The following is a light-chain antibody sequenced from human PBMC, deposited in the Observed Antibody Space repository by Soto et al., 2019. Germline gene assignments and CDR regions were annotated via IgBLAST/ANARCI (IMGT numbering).Light chain of an antibody. CDR3: QQRSNWPLLWT. CDR1: QSVSSS. V-gene: IGKV3-11*01. Sequence: EIVLTQSPATLSLSPGERATLSCRASQSVSSSLAWYQQKPGQAPRLLIYDASNRATGIPAKFSGIGSGTDFTLTISSLEPEDFAFYYCQQRSNWPLLWTFAGGTKVEIK. J-gene: IGKJ4*01. CDR2: DAS.